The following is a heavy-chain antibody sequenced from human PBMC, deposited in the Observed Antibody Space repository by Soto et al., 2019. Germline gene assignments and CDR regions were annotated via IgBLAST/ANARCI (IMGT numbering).Heavy chain of an antibody. CDR2: IYYSGST. Sequence: QVQLQESGPGLVKPSETLSLTCTVSGGSISSYYWSWIRQPPGKGLEWIGYIYYSGSTNYNPSLKCRVTISVDTSKNQFSLKLSSVTAADTAVYYCARRRTSDIVVVVADDAFDIWGQGTMVTVSS. V-gene: IGHV4-59*08. CDR3: ARRRTSDIVVVVADDAFDI. J-gene: IGHJ3*02. CDR1: GGSISSYY. D-gene: IGHD2-15*01.